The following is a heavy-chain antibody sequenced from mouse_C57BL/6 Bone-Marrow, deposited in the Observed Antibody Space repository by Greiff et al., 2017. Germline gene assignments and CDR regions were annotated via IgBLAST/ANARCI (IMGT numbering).Heavy chain of an antibody. Sequence: EVQVVESEGGLVQPGSSMKLSCTASGFTFSDYYMAWVRQVPEKGLEWVANINYDGSSTYYLDSLKSRFIISRDNAKNILYLQMSSLKSEDTATYYCARDYYGIYFDVGGTGTTATVSS. CDR2: INYDGSST. V-gene: IGHV5-16*01. D-gene: IGHD1-1*01. J-gene: IGHJ1*03. CDR1: GFTFSDYY. CDR3: ARDYYGIYFDV.